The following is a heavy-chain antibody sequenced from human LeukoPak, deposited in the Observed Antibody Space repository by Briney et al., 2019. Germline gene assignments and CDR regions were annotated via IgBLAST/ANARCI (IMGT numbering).Heavy chain of an antibody. CDR2: ISVNGAGT. V-gene: IGHV3-23*01. D-gene: IGHD2-21*02. CDR3: AKVDPASVTGGVFYYYYYMDV. Sequence: GGSLRLSCAASGFTFTNHVITWVRQAPGKGLEWVSGISVNGAGTFYAESVKGRFTISRDNSKTTLSLQMNSLRAEDTAIYYCAKVDPASVTGGVFYYYYYMDVWGKGTTVTVSS. J-gene: IGHJ6*03. CDR1: GFTFTNHV.